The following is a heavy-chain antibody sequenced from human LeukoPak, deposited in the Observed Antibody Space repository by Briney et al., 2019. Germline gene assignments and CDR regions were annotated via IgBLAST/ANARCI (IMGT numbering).Heavy chain of an antibody. J-gene: IGHJ4*02. Sequence: APVKVSCKASGYTFTGYYMHWVRQAPGQGLEWMGWINPNSGGTNYAQKFQGRVTMTRDTSISTAYMELSRLRSDDTAVYYCARVPGVYGDYANYWGQGTLVTISS. CDR1: GYTFTGYY. D-gene: IGHD4-17*01. CDR2: INPNSGGT. CDR3: ARVPGVYGDYANY. V-gene: IGHV1-2*02.